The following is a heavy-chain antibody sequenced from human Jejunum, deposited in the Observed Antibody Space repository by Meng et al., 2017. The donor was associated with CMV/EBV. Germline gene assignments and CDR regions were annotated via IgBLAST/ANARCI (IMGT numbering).Heavy chain of an antibody. D-gene: IGHD3-22*01. CDR3: AREMPMTCYFDQ. J-gene: IGHJ4*03. CDR1: GFTFTTYF. V-gene: IGHV1-46*01. Sequence: QVTLVQVGAEVKKPGVSLKLSCETSGFTFTTYFMHWLRQAPGQGLQWMGLFNPNGDVTTYSPRFQGRITLTGDTSTSTLYMELSSLTSDDTAVYYRAREMPMTCYFDQWGQGTLVTVSS. CDR2: FNPNGDVT.